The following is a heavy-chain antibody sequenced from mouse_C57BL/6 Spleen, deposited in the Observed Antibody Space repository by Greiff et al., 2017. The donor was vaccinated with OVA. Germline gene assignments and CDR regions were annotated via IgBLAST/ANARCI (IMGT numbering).Heavy chain of an antibody. D-gene: IGHD4-1*01. CDR3: ARLLTGTHYYFDY. Sequence: EVQLQQSGPELVKPGASVKIPCKASGYTFTDYNMDWVKQSHGKSLEWIGDINPNNGGTIYNQKFKGKATLTVDKSSSTAYMELRSLTSEDTAVYYCARLLTGTHYYFDYWGQGTTLTVSS. CDR1: GYTFTDYN. V-gene: IGHV1-18*01. CDR2: INPNNGGT. J-gene: IGHJ2*01.